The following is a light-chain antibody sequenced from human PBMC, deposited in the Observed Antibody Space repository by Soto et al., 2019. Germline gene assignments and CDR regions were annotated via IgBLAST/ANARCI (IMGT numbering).Light chain of an antibody. CDR3: QLYGNSRWT. J-gene: IGKJ1*01. Sequence: EIVLTQSPGTLSLSRGERATLSCRASQSVSSSYLAWYQQKPGQAPRLLIYGASSRATGIPDRFSGSGSGTDFTLTISRLEPEDFAVYYCQLYGNSRWTFGQGTKVEIK. CDR1: QSVSSSY. V-gene: IGKV3-20*01. CDR2: GAS.